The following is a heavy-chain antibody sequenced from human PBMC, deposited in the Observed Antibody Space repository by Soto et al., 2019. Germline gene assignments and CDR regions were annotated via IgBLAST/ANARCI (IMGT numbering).Heavy chain of an antibody. D-gene: IGHD6-19*01. CDR3: AKGSGWYENYFDY. J-gene: IGHJ4*02. Sequence: PGGSLRLSCAASVFTFSSYAMSWVRQAPGKGLERVSAISGSGGSTYYADSVKGRFTISRDNSKNTLYLQMNSLRAEDTAVYYCAKGSGWYENYFDYWGQGTLVTVSS. V-gene: IGHV3-23*01. CDR1: VFTFSSYA. CDR2: ISGSGGST.